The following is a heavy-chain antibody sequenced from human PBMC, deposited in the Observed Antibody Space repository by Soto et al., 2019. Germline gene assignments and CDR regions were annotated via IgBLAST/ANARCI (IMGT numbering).Heavy chain of an antibody. CDR1: GFDFRDFW. Sequence: GGSLRLSCEASGFDFRDFWMHWVRQPPGKGPEWVSNIPSDGRDVSYADSVRGRFTISRDDARNTLYLQMSDLRVEDTAIYYCTRDDSGLGIDYWGQGTQVTVSS. J-gene: IGHJ4*02. CDR2: IPSDGRDV. D-gene: IGHD1-26*01. V-gene: IGHV3-74*01. CDR3: TRDDSGLGIDY.